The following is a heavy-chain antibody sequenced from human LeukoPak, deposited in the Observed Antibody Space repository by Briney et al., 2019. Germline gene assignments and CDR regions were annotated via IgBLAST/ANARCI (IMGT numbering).Heavy chain of an antibody. CDR3: ARGMGWPGAFDI. J-gene: IGHJ3*02. V-gene: IGHV3-21*01. CDR2: ISSSSSYI. Sequence: GGSLRLSCAASGFTFSRYSMNWVRQAPGKGLEWVSSISSSSSYIYYADSVKGRFTISRDNAKNSLYLQMNSLRAEDTAVYYCARGMGWPGAFDIWGQGTMVTVSS. D-gene: IGHD2-15*01. CDR1: GFTFSRYS.